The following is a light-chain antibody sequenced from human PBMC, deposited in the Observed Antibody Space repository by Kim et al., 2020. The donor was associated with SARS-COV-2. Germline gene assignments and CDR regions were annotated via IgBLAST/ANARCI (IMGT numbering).Light chain of an antibody. V-gene: IGLV3-1*01. Sequence: SYELTQPPSVSVSPGQTVSITCSGDKLGDKYACWYQQKPGQSPVLVIYQDTKRPSGIPERFSGSNSGNTATLTISGTQAMDEADYYCQAWTSSTVVFGGGTQLTVL. J-gene: IGLJ2*01. CDR1: KLGDKY. CDR3: QAWTSSTVV. CDR2: QDT.